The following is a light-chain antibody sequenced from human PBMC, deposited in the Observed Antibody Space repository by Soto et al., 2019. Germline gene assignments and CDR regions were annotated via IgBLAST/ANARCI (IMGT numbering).Light chain of an antibody. V-gene: IGLV2-8*01. CDR3: RSSVSSTYV. Sequence: SALTQPPSASGSPGQSVTISCTGTSSDVGGYNYVSWYQQHPGKAPKLIIYEVSKRPSGVPDRFSGSKSGNTASLTVSGLQTEVEADRPRRSSVSSTYVF. J-gene: IGLJ6*01. CDR2: EVS. CDR1: SSDVGGYNY.